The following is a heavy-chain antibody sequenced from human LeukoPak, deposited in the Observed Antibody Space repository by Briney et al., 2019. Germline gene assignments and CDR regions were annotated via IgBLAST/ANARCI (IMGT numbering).Heavy chain of an antibody. D-gene: IGHD4-17*01. CDR3: ARDSTPIYGDFVVWYLDL. CDR2: ISSSSSTI. V-gene: IGHV3-48*02. J-gene: IGHJ2*01. CDR1: GFTCTRYS. Sequence: GGSLRLSCAASGFTCTRYSMNWVRQAPGKGLEWVSYISSSSSTIHYADSVKGRFTISRDNAKNSLNLQMNSLRDEDTAVYYCARDSTPIYGDFVVWYLDLWGRGTLVTVSS.